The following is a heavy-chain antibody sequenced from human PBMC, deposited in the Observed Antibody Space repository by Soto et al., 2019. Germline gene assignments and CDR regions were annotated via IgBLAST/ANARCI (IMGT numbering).Heavy chain of an antibody. V-gene: IGHV3-30-3*01. CDR1: GFTFSSYA. D-gene: IGHD3-10*01. CDR3: ARERPYYGLGIAFDY. Sequence: QVQLVESGGGVVQPGRSLRLSCAASGFTFSSYAMHWVRQAPGKGLEWVAVISYDGSNKYYADSVKGRVTISRDNSKNTLYLQMNSLRAKNTAVSYCARERPYYGLGIAFDYWGQVTLVTVSS. CDR2: ISYDGSNK. J-gene: IGHJ4*02.